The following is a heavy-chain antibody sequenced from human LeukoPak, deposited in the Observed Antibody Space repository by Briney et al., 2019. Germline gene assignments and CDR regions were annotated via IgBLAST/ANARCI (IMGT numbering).Heavy chain of an antibody. D-gene: IGHD3-22*01. CDR1: GFSLSTSGVG. CDR3: AYYYDSGGYYYESDYFDY. J-gene: IGHJ4*02. CDR2: IYWNDDK. Sequence: SGPTLVKPTQTLTLTCTFSGFSLSTSGVGVGWIRQPPGKALEWLALIYWNDDKRYSPSLKSRLTITKDTSKNQVVLTMTNMDPVDTATYYCAYYYDSGGYYYESDYFDYWGQGTLVTVSS. V-gene: IGHV2-5*01.